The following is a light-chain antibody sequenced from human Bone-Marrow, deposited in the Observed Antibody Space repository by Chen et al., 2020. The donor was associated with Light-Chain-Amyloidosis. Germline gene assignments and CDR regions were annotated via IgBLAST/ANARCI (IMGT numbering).Light chain of an antibody. CDR2: GAS. J-gene: IGKJ3*01. V-gene: IGKV3-20*01. Sequence: IVLTPFPGTLSLSPGEKASLSCRAIQSVASSYLAWYQHKPGPAPRLLIYGASKRAAGVPDRFIGSGTATDFTLTISRLETEDFALYYCQHYDDSRGFTFGPGTKVDIK. CDR3: QHYDDSRGFT. CDR1: QSVASSY.